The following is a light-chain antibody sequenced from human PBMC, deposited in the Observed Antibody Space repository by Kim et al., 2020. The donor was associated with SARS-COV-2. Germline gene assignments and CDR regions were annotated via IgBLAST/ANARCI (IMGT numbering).Light chain of an antibody. CDR1: SGHSSYA. CDR3: QTWGTGIGV. V-gene: IGLV4-69*01. CDR2: VNSDGSH. Sequence: SVQRTCTLSSGHSSYAIAWHQQQPEKGPRYLMKVNSDGSHSKGDGIPDRFSGSSSGAERYLTISSLQSEDEADYYCQTWGTGIGVFGGGTKLTVL. J-gene: IGLJ3*02.